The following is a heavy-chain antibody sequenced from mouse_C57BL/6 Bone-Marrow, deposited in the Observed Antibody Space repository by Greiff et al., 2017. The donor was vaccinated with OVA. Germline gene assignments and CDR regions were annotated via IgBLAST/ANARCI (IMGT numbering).Heavy chain of an antibody. CDR2: IDPNGGGT. V-gene: IGHV1-72*01. J-gene: IGHJ2*01. CDR1: GYTFTSYW. Sequence: QVQVKQSGAELVKPGASVKLSCKASGYTFTSYWMHWVKQRPGRGLEWIGRIDPNGGGTKYNEKFKSKSTLTVDKPTSKAYMQLSSLKSEDSAVYYCAIRHYYGSSAFDYWGQGTTLTVSS. D-gene: IGHD1-1*01. CDR3: AIRHYYGSSAFDY.